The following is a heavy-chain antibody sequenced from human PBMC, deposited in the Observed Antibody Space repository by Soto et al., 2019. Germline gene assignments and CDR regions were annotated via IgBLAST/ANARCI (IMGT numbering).Heavy chain of an antibody. D-gene: IGHD5-12*01. V-gene: IGHV3-30*18. CDR1: GFTFSTYG. J-gene: IGHJ4*02. CDR2: ISYEGSKK. Sequence: GGSLRLSCAASGFTFSTYGMHWVRQAPGKGLEWVAVISYEGSKKYYADSVKGRFTISRDNSKGTLYLQMSSLRTEDTAVYYCAKDVSRRGYSAFDSWGQGTLVTVSS. CDR3: AKDVSRRGYSAFDS.